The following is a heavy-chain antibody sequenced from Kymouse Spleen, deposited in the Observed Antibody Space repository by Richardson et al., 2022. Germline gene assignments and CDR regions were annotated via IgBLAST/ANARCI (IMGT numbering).Heavy chain of an antibody. D-gene: IGHD6-6*01. CDR2: INWNGGST. V-gene: IGHV3-20*d01. J-gene: IGHJ4*02. Sequence: EVQLVESGGGVVRPGGSLRLSCAASGFTFDDYGMSWVRQAPGKGLEWVSGINWNGGSTGYADSVKGRFTISRDNAKNSLYLQMNSLRAEDTALYYCARDHSSIAARQGTSLFDYWGQGTLVTVSS. CDR1: GFTFDDYG. CDR3: ARDHSSIAARQGTSLFDY.